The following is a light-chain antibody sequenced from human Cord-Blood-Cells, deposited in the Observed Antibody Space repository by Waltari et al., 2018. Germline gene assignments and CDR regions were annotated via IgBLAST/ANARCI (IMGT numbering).Light chain of an antibody. V-gene: IGKV3-15*01. CDR3: QQYNNWPPT. J-gene: IGKJ1*01. Sequence: ELVMTQSPATLPVSPGERATLSCRASQSVSSNLAWYQQKPGQAPRLLIYGASTRATVIPARFSGSGSGTEFTLTISSLQSEDFAVYYCQQYNNWPPTFGQGTKVEIK. CDR2: GAS. CDR1: QSVSSN.